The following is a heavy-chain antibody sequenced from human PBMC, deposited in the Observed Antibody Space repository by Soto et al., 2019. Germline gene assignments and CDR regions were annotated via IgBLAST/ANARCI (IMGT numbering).Heavy chain of an antibody. CDR3: ARGIAAAGTTY. Sequence: GWSLRLACAASVFTFISYSMNWVRQAPGKGLEWVSSISSSSSYIYYADSVKGRFTISRDNAKNSLYLQMNSLRAEDTAVYYCARGIAAAGTTYWGQGTLVTVSS. V-gene: IGHV3-21*01. J-gene: IGHJ4*02. D-gene: IGHD6-13*01. CDR1: VFTFISYS. CDR2: ISSSSSYI.